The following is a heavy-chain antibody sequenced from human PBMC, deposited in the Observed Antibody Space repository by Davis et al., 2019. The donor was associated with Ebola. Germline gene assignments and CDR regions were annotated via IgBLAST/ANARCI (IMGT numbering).Heavy chain of an antibody. Sequence: MPSETLSLTCAVYGGSFSGYYWSWIRQPPGKGLEWIGYIYYSGSTNYNPSLKSRVTISVDTSKNQFSLKLSSVTAADTAVYYCARGLGTLGAWFDPWGQGTLVTVSS. CDR3: ARGLGTLGAWFDP. CDR1: GGSFSGYY. CDR2: IYYSGST. J-gene: IGHJ5*02. V-gene: IGHV4-59*12. D-gene: IGHD3-16*01.